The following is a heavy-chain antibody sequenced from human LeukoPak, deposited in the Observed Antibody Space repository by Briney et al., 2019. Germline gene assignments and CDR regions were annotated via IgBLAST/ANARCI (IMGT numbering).Heavy chain of an antibody. CDR1: GASINSHY. J-gene: IGHJ4*02. D-gene: IGHD3-10*01. Sequence: SETLSLTCTVSGASINSHYWSWIRQPPGKGLEWIGSYYSGSTNYNSSLKSRVTISVDTSNNQFSLMLSSVTAADTAVYYCATSRGSDGSGNYWGQGTLVTVSS. CDR2: YYSGST. CDR3: ATSRGSDGSGNY. V-gene: IGHV4-59*11.